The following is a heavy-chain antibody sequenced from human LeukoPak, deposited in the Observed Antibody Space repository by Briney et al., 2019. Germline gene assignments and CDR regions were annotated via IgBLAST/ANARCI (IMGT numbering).Heavy chain of an antibody. D-gene: IGHD2-2*01. CDR2: IYHSGST. V-gene: IGHV4-38-2*02. CDR1: GSSISSHYY. J-gene: IGHJ3*02. CDR3: ARDSVGPDDAFDI. Sequence: PSGTLSLTCTVSGSSISSHYYWGWVRQPPGKGLEWIGSIYHSGSTYYNPSLKSRVTISVDTSKNQFSLRLSSVTAADTAVYYCARDSVGPDDAFDIWGQGTMVSVSS.